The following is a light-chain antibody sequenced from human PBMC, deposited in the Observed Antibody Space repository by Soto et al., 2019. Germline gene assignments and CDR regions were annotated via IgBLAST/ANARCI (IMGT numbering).Light chain of an antibody. CDR1: QGISNY. J-gene: IGKJ1*01. CDR2: AAS. CDR3: QKYNSAPWT. Sequence: DIQMTQSPSSLSASVGDRVTITCRASQGISNYLAWYQQKPRKVPKTLIYAASTLQSGVPSRFSASGSGTDFTLTISSLQPKDVATYYCQKYNSAPWTFGQGTKVEIK. V-gene: IGKV1-27*01.